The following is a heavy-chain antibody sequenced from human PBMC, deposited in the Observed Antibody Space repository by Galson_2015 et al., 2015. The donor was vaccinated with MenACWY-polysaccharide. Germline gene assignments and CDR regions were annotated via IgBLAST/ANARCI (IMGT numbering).Heavy chain of an antibody. J-gene: IGHJ3*02. V-gene: IGHV3-7*05. D-gene: IGHD6-13*01. CDR3: ARGEAAAGNVFDI. CDR1: GFSLSSFW. CDR2: IKQDGSEK. Sequence: SLRLSCAASGFSLSSFWMSWVRQAPGKGLEWVANIKQDGSEKYYVDPVKGRFTISRDNAKNSLYLQMNSLRAEDTAVYYCARGEAAAGNVFDIWGQGTMVTVSS.